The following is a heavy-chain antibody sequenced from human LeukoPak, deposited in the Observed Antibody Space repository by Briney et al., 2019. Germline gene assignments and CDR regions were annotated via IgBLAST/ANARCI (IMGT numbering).Heavy chain of an antibody. CDR1: GFTFSSYE. CDR3: AKDSGFYGSGSYHFDY. CDR2: ISSSGSTI. D-gene: IGHD3-10*01. Sequence: GGSLRLSCAASGFTFSSYEMNWVRQAPGKGLEWVSYISSSGSTIYYADSVRGRFTISRDNSKNTLYLQMNSLRDEDTAVYYCAKDSGFYGSGSYHFDYWGQGTLVTVSS. J-gene: IGHJ4*02. V-gene: IGHV3-48*03.